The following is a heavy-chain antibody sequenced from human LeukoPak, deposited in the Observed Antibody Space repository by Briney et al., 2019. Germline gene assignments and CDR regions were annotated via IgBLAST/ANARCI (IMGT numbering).Heavy chain of an antibody. CDR1: GDSVSSNSAA. CDR3: ARDQEPHYYDSSGYRYFDY. D-gene: IGHD3-22*01. Sequence: SQTLSLTCAISGDSVSSNSAAWNWIRQSPSRGLEWLGRTYYRSKWYNDYAVSVKSRITINPDTSKNQFSLQLNSVTPEDTAVYYCARDQEPHYYDSSGYRYFDYWGQGTLVTVSS. V-gene: IGHV6-1*01. J-gene: IGHJ4*02. CDR2: TYYRSKWYN.